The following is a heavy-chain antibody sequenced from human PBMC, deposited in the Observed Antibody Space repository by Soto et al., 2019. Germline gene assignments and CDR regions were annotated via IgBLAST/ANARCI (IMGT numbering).Heavy chain of an antibody. Sequence: ASVKVSCKASGGTFSSYAISWVRQAPGQGLEWMGGIIPIFGTANYAQKFQGRVTITADESTSTAYMELSSLRSEDTAVYYCARDVAIVVVVAASAPYYYYYGMDVWGQGTTVTVSS. V-gene: IGHV1-69*13. D-gene: IGHD2-15*01. CDR2: IIPIFGTA. J-gene: IGHJ6*02. CDR3: ARDVAIVVVVAASAPYYYYYGMDV. CDR1: GGTFSSYA.